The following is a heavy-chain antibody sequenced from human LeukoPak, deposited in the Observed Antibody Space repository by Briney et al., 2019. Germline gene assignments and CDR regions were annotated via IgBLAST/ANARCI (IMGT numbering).Heavy chain of an antibody. CDR1: GFTFGSYA. CDR3: AKSKTPYCGGDCYEDV. D-gene: IGHD2-21*02. J-gene: IGHJ6*04. V-gene: IGHV3-23*01. CDR2: MSGSGGST. Sequence: GGSLRLSCAASGFTFGSYAMSWVRQAPGKGLEWVSAMSGSGGSTYYADSVKGRFTISRDNSKNTLYLQMNNLRAEDTAIYYCAKSKTPYCGGDCYEDVWGKGTTVTLSS.